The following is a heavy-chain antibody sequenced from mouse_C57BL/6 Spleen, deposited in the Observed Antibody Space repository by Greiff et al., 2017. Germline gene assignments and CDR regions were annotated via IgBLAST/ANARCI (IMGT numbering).Heavy chain of an antibody. J-gene: IGHJ2*01. D-gene: IGHD6-1*01. Sequence: VQLQQPGAELVKPGASVKLSCKASGYTFTSYWMQWVKQRPGQGLEWIGEIDPSDSYTNYNQKFKGKATLTLDTSASTAYMQLSSLTSEDSAFYYCARRGARPLGCWGKGTTLTVSS. CDR2: IDPSDSYT. CDR3: ARRGARPLGC. CDR1: GYTFTSYW. V-gene: IGHV1-50*01.